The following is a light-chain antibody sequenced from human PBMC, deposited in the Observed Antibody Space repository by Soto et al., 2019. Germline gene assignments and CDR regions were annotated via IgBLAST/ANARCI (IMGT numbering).Light chain of an antibody. V-gene: IGKV3-20*01. Sequence: EIVLTQSPGTLSLSPGERATLSCRASQSVSSSYLAWYQQKPGQAPRLLIYGASSRATVIPDRFSGSGSGADFTLTISRLESEDFAVYYWQQYGSSYTFGQGTKLEIK. CDR1: QSVSSSY. CDR3: QQYGSSYT. J-gene: IGKJ2*01. CDR2: GAS.